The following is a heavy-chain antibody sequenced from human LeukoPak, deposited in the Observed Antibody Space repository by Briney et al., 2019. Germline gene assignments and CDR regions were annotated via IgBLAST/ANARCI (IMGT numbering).Heavy chain of an antibody. J-gene: IGHJ5*02. D-gene: IGHD3-16*01. CDR3: ARSSWGSSTNS. Sequence: GGSLRLSCAASGFTFSSYSMNWVRQAPGKGLEWVSSISSSTTNIYYADSVKGRFTISRDNAKNSLYLEMNSLRADDTAVYYCARSSWGSSTNSWGQGTLVTVSS. CDR2: ISSSTTNI. V-gene: IGHV3-21*01. CDR1: GFTFSSYS.